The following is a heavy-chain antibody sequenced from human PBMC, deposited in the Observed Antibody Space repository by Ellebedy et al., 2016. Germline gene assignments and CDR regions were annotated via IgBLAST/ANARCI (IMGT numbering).Heavy chain of an antibody. D-gene: IGHD5-18*01. V-gene: IGHV3-49*03. CDR1: GFTFGDYA. J-gene: IGHJ4*02. CDR3: TRDFVDTAMAPPFDY. Sequence: GESLKISXTASGFTFGDYAMSWFRQAPGKGLEWVGFIRSKAYGGTTEYAASVKGRFTISRDDSKSIAYLQMNSLKTEDTAVYYCTRDFVDTAMAPPFDYWGQGTLVTVSS. CDR2: IRSKAYGGTT.